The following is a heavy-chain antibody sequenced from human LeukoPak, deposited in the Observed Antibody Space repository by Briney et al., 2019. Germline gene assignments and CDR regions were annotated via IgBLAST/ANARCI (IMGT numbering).Heavy chain of an antibody. D-gene: IGHD3-9*01. V-gene: IGHV4-30-2*01. J-gene: IGHJ3*02. CDR1: GGSINSGGYS. CDR3: ARGGDMFDLLTGNHRRFPFDI. Sequence: PSQALSLTCAVSGGSINSGGYSWSWIRQPPGTGLEWIGYIYHGGITHYNPSLKSRVTISVDTSKNQFSLNLSSVTAADTAVYYCARGGDMFDLLTGNHRRFPFDIWGQGTMVTVSS. CDR2: IYHGGIT.